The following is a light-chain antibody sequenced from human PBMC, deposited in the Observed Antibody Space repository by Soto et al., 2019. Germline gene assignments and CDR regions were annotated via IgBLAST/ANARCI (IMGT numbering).Light chain of an antibody. CDR2: GAS. Sequence: DIQLTQSPSFLSASVGDRVTITCRASQGISSYLAWYQQRPGKAPKLLMYGASTLQSGVPSRFSGSASGTTFTLTINTLQPEDFATYDCQQLNNFPRTFGQGTKVE. CDR3: QQLNNFPRT. V-gene: IGKV1-9*01. J-gene: IGKJ1*01. CDR1: QGISSY.